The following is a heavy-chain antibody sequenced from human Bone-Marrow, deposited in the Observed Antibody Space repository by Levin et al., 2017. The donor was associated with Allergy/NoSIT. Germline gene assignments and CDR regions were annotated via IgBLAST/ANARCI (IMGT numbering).Heavy chain of an antibody. CDR3: ARLHFFDSSGYYHNAFDV. V-gene: IGHV4-59*01. CDR1: GAPFSNYY. J-gene: IGHJ3*01. Sequence: SQTLSLTCTVSGAPFSNYYWSWLRQSPGKGLEYIGYIYYSGITNYNPSLKSRVSISLDTSKNQFSLKVNSVTAADTAVYYCARLHFFDSSGYYHNAFDVWGQGTMVTVSS. CDR2: IYYSGIT. D-gene: IGHD3-22*01.